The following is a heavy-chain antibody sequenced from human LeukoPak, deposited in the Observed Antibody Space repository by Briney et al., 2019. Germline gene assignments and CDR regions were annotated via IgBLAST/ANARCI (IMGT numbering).Heavy chain of an antibody. J-gene: IGHJ6*04. CDR3: ARSTRYYDFLMDV. CDR1: GYTFTGYY. D-gene: IGHD3-3*01. CDR2: INPNSGGT. Sequence: TSVKVSCKASGYTFTGYYMHWVRQAPGQGLEWMGWINPNSGGTNYAQKFQGRVTMTRDTSTSTAYMELSRLRSDDTAVYYCARSTRYYDFLMDVWGKGTTVTVSS. V-gene: IGHV1-2*02.